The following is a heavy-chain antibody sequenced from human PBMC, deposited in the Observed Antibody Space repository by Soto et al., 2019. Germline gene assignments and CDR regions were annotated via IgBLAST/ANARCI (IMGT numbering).Heavy chain of an antibody. Sequence: EVKLVESGGGLVKPGGPLRLSCAASGLTFSNAWMTWVRQAPGKGPEWVGRIRSQTDGGTTDYAAPVKGRFTSSRADSKNTLYLQMNSPKTEDTAVYYCNTGSCSGTSCVDYWGQGTLVTVSS. D-gene: IGHD2-2*01. J-gene: IGHJ4*02. V-gene: IGHV3-15*01. CDR3: NTGSCSGTSCVDY. CDR1: GLTFSNAW. CDR2: IRSQTDGGTT.